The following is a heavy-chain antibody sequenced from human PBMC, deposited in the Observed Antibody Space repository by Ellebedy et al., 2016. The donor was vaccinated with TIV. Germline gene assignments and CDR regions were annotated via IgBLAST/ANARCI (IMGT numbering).Heavy chain of an antibody. D-gene: IGHD5-18*01. CDR2: IDTDGTTT. CDR1: GFTFSNYW. V-gene: IGHV3-74*01. CDR3: ARGSYGFDF. J-gene: IGHJ4*02. Sequence: GESLKISCAASGFTFSNYWMHWVRQAPGKGLVWVSRIDTDGTTTNYADSVKGRFTISRDNAKNSLYLQMNSLRAEDTAVYYCARGSYGFDFWGQGTLVTVSS.